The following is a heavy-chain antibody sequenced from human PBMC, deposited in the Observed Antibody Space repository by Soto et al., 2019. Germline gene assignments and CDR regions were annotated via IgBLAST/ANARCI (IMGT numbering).Heavy chain of an antibody. CDR1: GYTFRNYV. CDR2: TSYDGSNN. V-gene: IGHV3-33*05. CDR3: ARWGTTGGLHV. D-gene: IGHD3-16*01. J-gene: IGHJ4*02. Sequence: QVQLVESGGGVVQPGTSLRLSCVGYGYTFRNYVIHWVRQAPGKGLEWVALTSYDGSNNFYGDSVKSRFTISRYNSENTVKLQMDSLRFEDTALYYCARWGTTGGLHVCGQGPLVSVSS.